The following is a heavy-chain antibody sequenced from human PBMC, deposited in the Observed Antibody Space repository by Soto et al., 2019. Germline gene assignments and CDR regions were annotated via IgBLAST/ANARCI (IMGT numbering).Heavy chain of an antibody. CDR2: ISSSSSSI. CDR3: AKDRNRWLRFDLGY. J-gene: IGHJ4*02. Sequence: GGSLRLSCAASGFTFSDYDMNWVRQAPGKGLEWISYISSSSSSIYYADSVKGRFTISRDNSKNTLYLQMNSLRAEDTAVYYCAKDRNRWLRFDLGYWGQGTLVTVSS. D-gene: IGHD5-12*01. V-gene: IGHV3-48*01. CDR1: GFTFSDYD.